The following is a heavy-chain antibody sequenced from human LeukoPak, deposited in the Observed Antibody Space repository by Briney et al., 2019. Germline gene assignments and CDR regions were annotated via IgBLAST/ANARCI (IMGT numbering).Heavy chain of an antibody. CDR1: GFTFSSYD. CDR2: IGTAGDT. CDR3: ARFKWSNARAFDI. Sequence: AGGSLRLSCAASGFTFSSYDMHWVRQATEKGLEWVSAIGTAGDTYYPGSVKGRFTISRENAKNSLYLQMNSLRAGDTAVYYCARFKWSNARAFDIWGQGTMVTVSS. J-gene: IGHJ3*02. D-gene: IGHD2-15*01. V-gene: IGHV3-13*01.